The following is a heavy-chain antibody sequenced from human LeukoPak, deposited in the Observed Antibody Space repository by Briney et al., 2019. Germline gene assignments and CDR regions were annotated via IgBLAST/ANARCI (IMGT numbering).Heavy chain of an antibody. CDR3: ATDRERDPSVYYLV. CDR2: ISDDGSGT. Sequence: GGSLRLSCAASGFTFSDYAMSWVRQAPGQGLEWVSSISDDGSGTYYADSVKGRFTISRDNSKNTLFLQIDSLRAEDSAVYYRATDRERDPSVYYLVGGQGTLITVSS. CDR1: GFTFSDYA. D-gene: IGHD3-22*01. J-gene: IGHJ4*02. V-gene: IGHV3-23*01.